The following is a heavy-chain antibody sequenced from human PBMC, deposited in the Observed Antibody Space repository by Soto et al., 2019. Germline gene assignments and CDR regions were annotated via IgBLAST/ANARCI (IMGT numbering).Heavy chain of an antibody. D-gene: IGHD3-3*01. Sequence: PXETLSLTCTVAGCSMSSYCWSWIRQPAGRGLEWIGRIYTSGSTNYNPSLKSRVTMSVDTSKNQFSLKLSSVTAADTAVYYCARERGYYDFWSGYYANWFDPWGQGTLVTVSS. CDR1: GCSMSSYC. J-gene: IGHJ5*02. CDR3: ARERGYYDFWSGYYANWFDP. CDR2: IYTSGST. V-gene: IGHV4-4*07.